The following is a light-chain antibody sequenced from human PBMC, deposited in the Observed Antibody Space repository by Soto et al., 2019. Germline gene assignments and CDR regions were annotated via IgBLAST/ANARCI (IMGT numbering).Light chain of an antibody. CDR3: SSFTSSSSYV. CDR1: SSEFGIYSS. Sequence: QSVLTQPASVSGAPGQSITPFCPGNSSEFGIYSSVSWYQQYPGKAPKLMIHDVFYRPSGVSSRFSGSRSGNTASLTISGLQAEDEADYYCSSFTSSSSYVFGPGTKVTVL. CDR2: DVF. V-gene: IGLV2-14*01. J-gene: IGLJ1*01.